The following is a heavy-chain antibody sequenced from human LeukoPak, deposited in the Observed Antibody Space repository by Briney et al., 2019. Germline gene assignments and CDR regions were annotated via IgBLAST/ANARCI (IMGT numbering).Heavy chain of an antibody. CDR2: ISSSSCTI. CDR1: GFTFSSYS. J-gene: IGHJ4*02. CDR3: ARRDYDSSGYYVY. D-gene: IGHD3-22*01. V-gene: IGHV3-48*04. Sequence: GGSLRLSCAASGFTFSSYSMNWVRQAPGKGLEWVSYISSSSCTIYYADSVKGRFTISRDNAKNSLYLQMNSLRAEDTAVYYCARRDYDSSGYYVYWGQGTLVTVSS.